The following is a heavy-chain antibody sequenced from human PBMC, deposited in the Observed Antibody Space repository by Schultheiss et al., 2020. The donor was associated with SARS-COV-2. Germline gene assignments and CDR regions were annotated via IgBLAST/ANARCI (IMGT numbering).Heavy chain of an antibody. D-gene: IGHD1-26*01. V-gene: IGHV3-23*01. CDR2: VTGRTGST. J-gene: IGHJ4*02. Sequence: GGSLRLSCVASGFTFSNYGMSWVRQAPGKGLEWVSTVTGRTGSTYYADSVKGRFTISRDNAKNSLYLQMNSLRDEDTAVYYCAREWAGYWGQGTLVTVSS. CDR3: AREWAGY. CDR1: GFTFSNYG.